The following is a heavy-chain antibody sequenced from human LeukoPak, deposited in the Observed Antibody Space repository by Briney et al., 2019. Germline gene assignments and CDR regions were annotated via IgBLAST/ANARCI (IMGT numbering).Heavy chain of an antibody. D-gene: IGHD3-22*01. Sequence: GGSLRLSCAASGFTFSSYWMSWVRQAPGKGLEWVANIKQDGSGKYYVDSVKGRVTISRDNAKNSLYLQMNSLRAEDTAVYYCASNYHDSSGLGTDYWGQGTLVIVSS. V-gene: IGHV3-7*01. J-gene: IGHJ4*02. CDR1: GFTFSSYW. CDR3: ASNYHDSSGLGTDY. CDR2: IKQDGSGK.